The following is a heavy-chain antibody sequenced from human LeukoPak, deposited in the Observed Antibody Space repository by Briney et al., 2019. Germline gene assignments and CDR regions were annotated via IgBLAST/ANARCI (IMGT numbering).Heavy chain of an antibody. Sequence: PGGSPRLSCAASGFTVSTNYMSWVRQAPGKGLEWVSVIYSGGSTYYADSVKGRFTISRDNSKNTVYVQMNSLRAEDTAVYYCAKDSYSGSGTFYMGSFDYWGQGVLVTVSS. CDR3: AKDSYSGSGTFYMGSFDY. D-gene: IGHD3-10*01. CDR1: GFTVSTNY. CDR2: IYSGGST. J-gene: IGHJ4*02. V-gene: IGHV3-53*01.